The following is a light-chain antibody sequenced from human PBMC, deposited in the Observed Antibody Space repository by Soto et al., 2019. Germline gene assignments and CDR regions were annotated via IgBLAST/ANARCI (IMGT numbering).Light chain of an antibody. CDR2: DAS. CDR1: QSVSSY. Sequence: EIVLTQSPATLSLSPGERATLSCRASQSVSSYLVWYQQKPGQAPRLLIYDASNRATGVPARFSGSGSGTDFTLTISSLEPEDYAIYYCHKRSNWPRTVGQGTKV. J-gene: IGKJ1*01. V-gene: IGKV3-11*01. CDR3: HKRSNWPRT.